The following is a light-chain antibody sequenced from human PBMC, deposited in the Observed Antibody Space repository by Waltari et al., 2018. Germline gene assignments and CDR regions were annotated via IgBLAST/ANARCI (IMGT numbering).Light chain of an antibody. CDR1: SSHVGGYNY. Sequence: QSALTQPASVSGSPGQSITISCTGTSSHVGGYNYVSWYQQHTGKAPKLMIYEVSNRPSGVSNRFSGSKSGNTASLIISGLQAEDEADYYCSSYTSGSTRVVFGGGTKLTVL. CDR2: EVS. J-gene: IGLJ2*01. V-gene: IGLV2-14*01. CDR3: SSYTSGSTRVV.